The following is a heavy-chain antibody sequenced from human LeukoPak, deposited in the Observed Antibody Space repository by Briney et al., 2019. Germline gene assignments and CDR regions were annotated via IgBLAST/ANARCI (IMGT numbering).Heavy chain of an antibody. Sequence: AGGSLRLSCAASGFTFSSYAMHWVRQAPGKGLEWIGSIYYSGNTYYNSSLKSRVTISRDTSKKQFTLNLFSVTAADTAMYYCTRANGYGLINYWGQGTLVTVSS. CDR3: TRANGYGLINY. CDR2: IYYSGNT. CDR1: GFTFSSYA. V-gene: IGHV4-39*06. D-gene: IGHD3-10*01. J-gene: IGHJ4*02.